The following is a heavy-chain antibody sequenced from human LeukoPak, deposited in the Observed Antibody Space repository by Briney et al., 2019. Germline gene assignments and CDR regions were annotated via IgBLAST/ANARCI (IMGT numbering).Heavy chain of an antibody. V-gene: IGHV4-59*08. J-gene: IGHJ4*02. Sequence: SETLSLTCTVSGGSINSYYWSWIRHPPRKGLEWIGYIYYSWSTNYNPSVKSRVTISVDTSKNQFSLKLSSVTAADTAVYYCARHRGGSSSWYILDYWGQGTLVTVSS. CDR2: IYYSWST. CDR1: GGSINSYY. D-gene: IGHD6-13*01. CDR3: ARHRGGSSSWYILDY.